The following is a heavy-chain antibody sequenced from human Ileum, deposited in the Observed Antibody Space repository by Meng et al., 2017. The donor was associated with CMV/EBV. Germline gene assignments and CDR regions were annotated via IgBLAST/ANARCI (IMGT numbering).Heavy chain of an antibody. J-gene: IGHJ5*02. V-gene: IGHV1-2*02. D-gene: IGHD2-2*01. CDR1: TVTGYC. CDR2: INPNSGGT. Sequence: TVTGYCRHWGRQAPGQGLEWMGWINPNSGGTNYEQKFQGRVTMTRDTSISTAYMELSRLRSDDTAVYYCARDRAIVVVPAATWGAFDPWGQGTLVTVSS. CDR3: ARDRAIVVVPAATWGAFDP.